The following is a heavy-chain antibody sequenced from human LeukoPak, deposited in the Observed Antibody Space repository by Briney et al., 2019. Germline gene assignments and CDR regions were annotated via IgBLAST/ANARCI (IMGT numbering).Heavy chain of an antibody. Sequence: GGSLRLSCAASGFTFSNYEMNWVRQAPGKGLEWVSYISSSGSSIYYADSVKGRFTISRDNSKNTLYLQMNSLRAEDTAVYYCAREYVLRYFDWNWYFDLWGRGTLVTVSS. V-gene: IGHV3-48*03. CDR3: AREYVLRYFDWNWYFDL. J-gene: IGHJ2*01. CDR1: GFTFSNYE. D-gene: IGHD3-9*01. CDR2: ISSSGSSI.